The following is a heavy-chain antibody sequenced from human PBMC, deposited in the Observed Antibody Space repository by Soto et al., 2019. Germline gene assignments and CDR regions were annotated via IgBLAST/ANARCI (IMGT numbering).Heavy chain of an antibody. CDR1: GYTFTSYA. Sequence: QVQLVQSGAEVKKPGASVKVSCKASGYTFTSYAMHWVRQAPGQRLEWMGWINAGNGNTKYSQKFQGRVTITRDTSASTAYMELSSLRSEDTAVYYCARDSGYDEYYFDYWGQGILVTVSS. D-gene: IGHD5-12*01. J-gene: IGHJ4*02. V-gene: IGHV1-3*01. CDR2: INAGNGNT. CDR3: ARDSGYDEYYFDY.